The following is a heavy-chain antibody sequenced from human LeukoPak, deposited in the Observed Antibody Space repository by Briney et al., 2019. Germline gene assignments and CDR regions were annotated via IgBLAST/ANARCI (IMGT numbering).Heavy chain of an antibody. V-gene: IGHV4-30-4*01. CDR3: AGEALGIVRGAFDI. D-gene: IGHD1-26*01. J-gene: IGHJ3*02. CDR2: IYYSGST. Sequence: SETLSLTCTVSGVSISSGDYYWSWIRQPPGKGLEWIGYIYYSGSTYYNPSLKSRVTISVDTSKNQFSLKLSSVTAADTAVYYCAGEALGIVRGAFDIWGQGTMVTVSS. CDR1: GVSISSGDYY.